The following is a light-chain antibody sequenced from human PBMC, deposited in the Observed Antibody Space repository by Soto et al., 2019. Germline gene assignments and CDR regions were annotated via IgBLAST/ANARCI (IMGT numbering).Light chain of an antibody. CDR3: QQRSDWPPWT. CDR2: DAS. Sequence: EIVLTQSPATLSLSPGERATLSCRASQSVSNYLAWFQQKPGQAPRLLIYDASNRATGIPARFSGSGSGTDFTLTISSLEPEDFAVYYCQQRSDWPPWTFGQGTKVEIK. V-gene: IGKV3-11*01. CDR1: QSVSNY. J-gene: IGKJ1*01.